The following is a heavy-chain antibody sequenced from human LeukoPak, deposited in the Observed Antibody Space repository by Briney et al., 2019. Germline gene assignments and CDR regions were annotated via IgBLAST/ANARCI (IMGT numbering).Heavy chain of an antibody. CDR1: GYTFTSYG. CDR3: ARAGRSGSDSFLFGY. Sequence: ASVKVSCKASGYTFTSYGMSWVRQAPGQGLEWMGWISGYNGNTNYAQKLQGRVTMTTDTSSSTAYMELRSLRSDDTAVYYCARAGRSGSDSFLFGYWGQGTLFTVSS. CDR2: ISGYNGNT. D-gene: IGHD5-12*01. V-gene: IGHV1-18*01. J-gene: IGHJ4*02.